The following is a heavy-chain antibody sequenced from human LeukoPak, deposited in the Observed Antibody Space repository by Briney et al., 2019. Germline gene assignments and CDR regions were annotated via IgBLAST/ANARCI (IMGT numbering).Heavy chain of an antibody. D-gene: IGHD3-22*01. V-gene: IGHV4-4*07. CDR3: ARVQSRYYYDSSGLPTRDAFDI. CDR2: IYTSGST. Sequence: SETLSLTCTVSGGSISSYYWSWIRQPAGKGLEWIGRIYTSGSTNYNPSLKSRVTMSVDTSKNRFSLKLSSVTAADTAVYYCARVQSRYYYDSSGLPTRDAFDIWGQGTMVTVSS. J-gene: IGHJ3*02. CDR1: GGSISSYY.